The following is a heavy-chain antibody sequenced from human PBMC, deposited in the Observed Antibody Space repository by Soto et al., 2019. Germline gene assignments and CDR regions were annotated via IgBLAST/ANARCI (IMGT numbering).Heavy chain of an antibody. D-gene: IGHD4-17*01. V-gene: IGHV3-30*18. CDR1: GFIFGSYG. CDR2: ISYDGTNK. Sequence: QVQLVESGGGVVQPGRSLRLSCVASGFIFGSYGMHWVRQAPGEGLEWVAVISYDGTNKYYAGSVKGRFTISRDNSKNTLWLQMNSLRAEDTAVYYCAQVPRYTVTPPDDYWGQGTLVTVSS. CDR3: AQVPRYTVTPPDDY. J-gene: IGHJ4*02.